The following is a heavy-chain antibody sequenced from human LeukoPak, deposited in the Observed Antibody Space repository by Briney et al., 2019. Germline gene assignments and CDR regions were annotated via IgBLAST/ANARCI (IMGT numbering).Heavy chain of an antibody. Sequence: GGSLRLSCAASGFTFSSYSMNWVRQAPGKGLEWVSYISSSSSTIYYADSVKGRFTISRDNAKNSLYLQMNSLRAEDTAAYYCARDGNNSSSWYSQHWGQGTLVTVSS. V-gene: IGHV3-48*04. CDR3: ARDGNNSSSWYSQH. J-gene: IGHJ4*02. CDR1: GFTFSSYS. D-gene: IGHD6-13*01. CDR2: ISSSSSTI.